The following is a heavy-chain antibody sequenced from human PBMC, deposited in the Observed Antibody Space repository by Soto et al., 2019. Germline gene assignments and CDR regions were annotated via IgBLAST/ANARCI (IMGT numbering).Heavy chain of an antibody. CDR2: ISGSSIYI. CDR3: ARSNRYCSSTSCYRYYYYGMDV. CDR1: GFTFSNYN. V-gene: IGHV3-21*01. J-gene: IGHJ6*02. D-gene: IGHD2-2*01. Sequence: GGSLRLSCVASGFTFSNYNMNWVRQAPGKGLEWVSHISGSSIYIHYADSVRGRFTISRDNSKNTLYLQMNSLRAEDTAVYYCARSNRYCSSTSCYRYYYYGMDVWGQGTTVTVSS.